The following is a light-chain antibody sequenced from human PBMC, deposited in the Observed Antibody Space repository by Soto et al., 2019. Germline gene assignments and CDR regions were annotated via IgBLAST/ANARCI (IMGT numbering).Light chain of an antibody. CDR2: TDD. CDR1: SSNIGSNT. J-gene: IGLJ3*02. V-gene: IGLV1-44*01. Sequence: QSVLTQPPSASGTPGQRVTIFCSGSSSNIGSNTVNWFQQLPGTAPRLLIHTDDQRPSGVPDRFSGSKSDTSASLAISGLQSEDGADYYCAAWDDSLNGRVFGGGTKVTVL. CDR3: AAWDDSLNGRV.